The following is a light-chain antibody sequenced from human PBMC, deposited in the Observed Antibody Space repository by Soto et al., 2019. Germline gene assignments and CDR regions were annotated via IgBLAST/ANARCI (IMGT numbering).Light chain of an antibody. V-gene: IGLV4-69*01. CDR3: QTWGTGFWV. J-gene: IGLJ3*02. CDR1: SGHSNYA. Sequence: QSVLTQSPSASASLGASVKLTCTLSSGHSNYAIAWHQQQPEKGPRYLMKLNSDGSHSKGDGIPDRFSGSSSGAERYLTISSLQSEDEADYYCQTWGTGFWVCGGGTKLTVL. CDR2: LNSDGSH.